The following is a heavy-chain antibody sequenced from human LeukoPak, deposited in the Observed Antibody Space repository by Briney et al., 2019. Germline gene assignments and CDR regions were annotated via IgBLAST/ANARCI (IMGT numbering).Heavy chain of an antibody. CDR2: IYYSGST. Sequence: SETLSLTCTVSGGSISSSSYYWGWIRRPPGKGLEWIGSIYYSGSTYYNPSLKSRVTISVDTSKNQFSLKLSSVTAADTAVYYCARGSYYDFWSGYFLAGSDYYFDYWGQGTLVTVSS. CDR3: ARGSYYDFWSGYFLAGSDYYFDY. D-gene: IGHD3-3*01. J-gene: IGHJ4*02. V-gene: IGHV4-39*01. CDR1: GGSISSSSYY.